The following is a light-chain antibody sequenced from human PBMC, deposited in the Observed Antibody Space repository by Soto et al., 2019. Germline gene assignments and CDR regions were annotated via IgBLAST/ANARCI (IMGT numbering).Light chain of an antibody. J-gene: IGLJ2*01. CDR3: ISYTRSSTVV. V-gene: IGLV2-14*01. CDR2: EVS. Sequence: QSALTQPASVSGSPGPSITISCTGTSSDVGGYNYVSWYQQHPGKAPKLMIYEVSNRPSGVSNRFSGSKSGNTASLTISGLQAEDEADYYCISYTRSSTVVFGGGTKLTVL. CDR1: SSDVGGYNY.